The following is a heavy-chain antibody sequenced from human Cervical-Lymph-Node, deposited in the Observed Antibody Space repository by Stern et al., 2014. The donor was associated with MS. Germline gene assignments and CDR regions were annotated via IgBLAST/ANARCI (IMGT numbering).Heavy chain of an antibody. Sequence: VQLVQSGPGLVKPSGTLSLTCAVSGASISTSNWWSWVRQPPGKGLEWIGKIYHSGSTTYTPSLKSRVSMSLDNSKNQFSLILSSVTAADTAVYYCARHNHFGDFMDYWGQGTLVTVSS. CDR3: ARHNHFGDFMDY. D-gene: IGHD4-17*01. J-gene: IGHJ4*02. CDR2: IYHSGST. V-gene: IGHV4-4*02. CDR1: GASISTSNW.